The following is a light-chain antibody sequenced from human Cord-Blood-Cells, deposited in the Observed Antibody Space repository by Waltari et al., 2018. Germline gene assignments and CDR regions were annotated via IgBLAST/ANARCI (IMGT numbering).Light chain of an antibody. CDR3: NSRDSSGNHVV. V-gene: IGLV3-19*01. Sequence: SSEPPQDPAVSVALAQTVRTTCQGDSPGSYSVNWYQQKPGQAPVLVIYGKNNRPSGIPDRFSGSSSGNTASLTITGAQAEDEADYYCNSRDSSGNHVVFGGGTKLTVL. J-gene: IGLJ2*01. CDR1: SPGSYS. CDR2: GKN.